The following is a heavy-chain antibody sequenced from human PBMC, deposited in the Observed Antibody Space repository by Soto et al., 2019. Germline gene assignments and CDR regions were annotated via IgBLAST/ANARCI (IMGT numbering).Heavy chain of an antibody. CDR3: AKNGDCWSWGMDV. J-gene: IGHJ6*02. Sequence: GSLRLSCAASGFTFSTYAMTWVRQAPGKGLEWVSIISSSGDATYYLDSVKGRFTISRDNSRNTLNLQMNSLRAEDTAVYYCAKNGDCWSWGMDVWGQGXTVTVSS. CDR1: GFTFSTYA. V-gene: IGHV3-23*01. D-gene: IGHD3-3*01. CDR2: ISSSGDAT.